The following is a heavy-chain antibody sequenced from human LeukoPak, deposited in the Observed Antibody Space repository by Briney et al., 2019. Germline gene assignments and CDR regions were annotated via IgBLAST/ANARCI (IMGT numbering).Heavy chain of an antibody. CDR1: GGTFSSYA. D-gene: IGHD5-12*01. CDR2: IIPIFGTA. J-gene: IGHJ4*02. V-gene: IGHV1-69*01. CDR3: ARDDSGYDASYYFDY. Sequence: SVTVSCKASGGTFSSYAISWVRQAPGQGLEWMGGIIPIFGTANYAQKFQGRVTITADESTSTAYMELSSLRSEDTAVYYCARDDSGYDASYYFDYWGQGTLVTVSS.